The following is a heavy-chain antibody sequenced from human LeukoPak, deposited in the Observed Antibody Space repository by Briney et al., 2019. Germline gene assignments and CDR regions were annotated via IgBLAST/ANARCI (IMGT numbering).Heavy chain of an antibody. Sequence: SVKVSCKASGGTFSSYAISWVRQAPGQGLEWMGRIIPILGIANYAQKFQGRVTVTADKSTSTAYMELSSLRSEDTAVYYCARVLEWLSTRYYGMDVWGQGTTVTVSS. J-gene: IGHJ6*02. CDR3: ARVLEWLSTRYYGMDV. CDR1: GGTFSSYA. V-gene: IGHV1-69*04. CDR2: IIPILGIA. D-gene: IGHD3-3*01.